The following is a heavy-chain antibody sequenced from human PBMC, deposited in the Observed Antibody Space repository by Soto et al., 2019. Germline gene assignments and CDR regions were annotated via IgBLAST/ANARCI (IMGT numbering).Heavy chain of an antibody. V-gene: IGHV4-30-2*01. Sequence: SETLSLTCAVFGGSICSGGYSWSWIRQPPGKGLEWIGYMYHSGSTYYNPSLKSRVTISIDRSKNQCSLKLSSVTAADTAVYYCARVPSPWGQGTLVTVSS. CDR3: ARVPSP. CDR1: GGSICSGGYS. CDR2: MYHSGST. J-gene: IGHJ4*02.